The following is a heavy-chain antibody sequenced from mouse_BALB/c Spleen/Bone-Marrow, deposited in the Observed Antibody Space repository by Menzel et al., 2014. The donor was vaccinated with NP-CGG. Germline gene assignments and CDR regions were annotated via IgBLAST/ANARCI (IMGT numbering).Heavy chain of an antibody. V-gene: IGHV5-12-1*01. CDR3: ARGYYYGSSFDY. CDR2: ISSGGGST. J-gene: IGHJ2*01. Sequence: EVQLVESGGGLVKPGGSLKLSCAASGFAFSSYDMSWVRQTPEKRLAWVAYISSGGGSTYYPDTVKGRFTISRDNAKNTLYLQMSSLKSEDTAMYYCARGYYYGSSFDYWGQGTTLTVSS. D-gene: IGHD1-1*01. CDR1: GFAFSSYD.